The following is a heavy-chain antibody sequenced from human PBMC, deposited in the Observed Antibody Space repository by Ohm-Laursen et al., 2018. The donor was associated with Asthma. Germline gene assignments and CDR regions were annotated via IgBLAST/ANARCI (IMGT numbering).Heavy chain of an antibody. J-gene: IGHJ4*02. D-gene: IGHD4-17*01. Sequence: SLRLSCAASGYSFSLYSIHWIRQAPGKGLEWVASISTASTFIYYADSVRGRFTTSRDNAKNLVYLQMNSLRAEDTAVYYCADSDYGIYWGQGTLVTVSS. V-gene: IGHV3-21*01. CDR2: ISTASTFI. CDR3: ADSDYGIY. CDR1: GYSFSLYS.